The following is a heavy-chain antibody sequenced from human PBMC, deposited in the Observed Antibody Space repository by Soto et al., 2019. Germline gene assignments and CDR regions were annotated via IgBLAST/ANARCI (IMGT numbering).Heavy chain of an antibody. V-gene: IGHV3-23*01. J-gene: IGHJ6*02. CDR2: ISGSGANT. CDR1: GFTFSGYA. Sequence: CLRLSCAASGFTFSGYAMTWVRQAPGKGLEWVSSISGSGANTYYADSVKGRFTISRDNSKNTLSLQMNSLRADDTAVYYCAKSPDFYYYGMDVCGQRTTVTVSS. CDR3: AKSPDFYYYGMDV.